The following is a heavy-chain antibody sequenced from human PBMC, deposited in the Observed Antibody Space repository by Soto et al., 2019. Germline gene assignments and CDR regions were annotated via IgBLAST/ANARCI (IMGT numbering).Heavy chain of an antibody. CDR2: IYSGGST. J-gene: IGHJ4*02. D-gene: IGHD3-10*01. V-gene: IGHV3-66*01. CDR1: GITVSSNY. Sequence: EVQLVESGGGLVQPGGSLRLSCAASGITVSSNYMSWVRQAPGKGLEWVSVIYSGGSTYYADSVKGRFTISRDNSKNTLYLQMNSLRAEATAVYYCARAFYYYGSGTMGGYFDYWGQGTLVTVSS. CDR3: ARAFYYYGSGTMGGYFDY.